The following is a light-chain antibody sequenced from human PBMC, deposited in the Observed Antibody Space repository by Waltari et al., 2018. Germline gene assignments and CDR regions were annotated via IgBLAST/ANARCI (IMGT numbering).Light chain of an antibody. CDR2: EGS. J-gene: IGLJ1*01. Sequence: QSALTQPASVSGSPGQSITISCTGTSSDVGSYNLVSWYQQHPGKAPKPVIYEGSNRPSGISHRFSGSKSGNTASLTISGLQAEDEADYYCCSYAVGAIYVFGTGTKVTVL. CDR1: SSDVGSYNL. V-gene: IGLV2-23*01. CDR3: CSYAVGAIYV.